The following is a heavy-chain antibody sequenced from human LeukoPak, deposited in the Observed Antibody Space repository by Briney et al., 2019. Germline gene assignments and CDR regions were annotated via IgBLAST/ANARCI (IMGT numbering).Heavy chain of an antibody. CDR2: MSYDGSNK. J-gene: IGHJ4*02. V-gene: IGHV3-30-3*01. D-gene: IGHD5-18*01. Sequence: QPGRSLRLSCAASGFTFSSYGLHWVRQAPGKGLEWVAVMSYDGSNKYYADSVKGRFTISRDNSKNTLYLQMNSLSTEDTAVYYCARGGIQLWTPFDYWGQGTLATVSS. CDR3: ARGGIQLWTPFDY. CDR1: GFTFSSYG.